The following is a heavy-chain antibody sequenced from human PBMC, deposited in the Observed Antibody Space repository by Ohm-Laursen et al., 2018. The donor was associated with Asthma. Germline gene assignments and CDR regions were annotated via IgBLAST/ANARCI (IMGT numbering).Heavy chain of an antibody. CDR3: AKDGVAVARYGWFDP. V-gene: IGHV3-30-3*01. CDR1: GFTFSSYA. J-gene: IGHJ5*02. CDR2: GGSYYDGGLK. D-gene: IGHD6-19*01. Sequence: SLRLSCAAAGFTFSSYAMHWVRQAPGKGLEWVAVGGSYYDGGLKYYADSVNGRFTVSRDDSKNTLYLQMNSLRAEDTAVYYCAKDGVAVARYGWFDPWGQGTLVTVSS.